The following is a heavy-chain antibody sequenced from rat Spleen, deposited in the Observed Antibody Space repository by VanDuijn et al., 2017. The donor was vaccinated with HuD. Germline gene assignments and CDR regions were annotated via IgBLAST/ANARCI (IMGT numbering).Heavy chain of an antibody. D-gene: IGHD4-3*01. Sequence: QVQLQQSGAELAKPGSSVQISCKASGYTFTSYYISWIKQTTGQDLEFIGYINTGSGGTNYNEKFKGKATLTVDKSSSTAFMQLSSLTPDDSAVYYCARHNSGYGVMDAWGQGASVTVSS. CDR1: GYTFTSYY. J-gene: IGHJ4*01. CDR3: ARHNSGYGVMDA. V-gene: IGHV1-43*01. CDR2: INTGSGGT.